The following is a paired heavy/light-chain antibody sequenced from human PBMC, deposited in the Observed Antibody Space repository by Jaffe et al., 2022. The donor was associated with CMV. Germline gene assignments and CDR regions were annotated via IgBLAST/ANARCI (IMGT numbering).Heavy chain of an antibody. J-gene: IGHJ6*02. CDR1: GFTFSSYS. D-gene: IGHD6-19*01. CDR2: ISSSSSTI. CDR3: ARVLRRSSGWYTPTNYYYYGMDV. V-gene: IGHV3-48*02. Sequence: EVQLVESGGGLVQPGGSLRLSCAASGFTFSSYSMNWVRQAPGKGLEWVSYISSSSSTIYYADSVKGRFTISRDNAKNSLYLQMNSLRDEDTAVYYCARVLRRSSGWYTPTNYYYYGMDVWGQGTTVTVSS.
Light chain of an antibody. CDR3: NSRDSSGNHP. CDR1: SLRSYY. Sequence: SSELTQDPAVSVALGQTVRITCQGDSLRSYYASWYQQKPGQAPVLVIYGKNNRPSGIPDRFSGSSSGNTASLTITGAQAEDEADYYCNSRDSSGNHPFGTGTKVTVL. V-gene: IGLV3-19*01. J-gene: IGLJ1*01. CDR2: GKN.